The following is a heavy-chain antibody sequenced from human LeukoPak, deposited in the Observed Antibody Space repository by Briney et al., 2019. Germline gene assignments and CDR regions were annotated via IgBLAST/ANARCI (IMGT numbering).Heavy chain of an antibody. CDR2: ISGSSPAT. CDR3: AKERQSGDYFTSDY. CDR1: GFPFSSYT. D-gene: IGHD4-17*01. J-gene: IGHJ4*02. V-gene: IGHV3-23*01. Sequence: PGGSLRLSCAASGFPFSSYTLSWVRQAPGKGLEWVSAISGSSPATYYSGSVKGRFTISRDNSKNTLYLQMNSLRAEDTATYYCAKERQSGDYFTSDYWGPGTLVTVSS.